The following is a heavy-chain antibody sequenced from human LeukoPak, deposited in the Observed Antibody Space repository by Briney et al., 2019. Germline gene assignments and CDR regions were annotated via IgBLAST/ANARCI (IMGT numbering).Heavy chain of an antibody. V-gene: IGHV3-21*01. D-gene: IGHD3-22*01. CDR2: ISSSSSYI. CDR1: GFTFSSYS. Sequence: GGSLRLSCAASGFTFSSYSMNWVRQAPGKGLEWVSSISSSSSYIYYADSVKGRFTISRDNAKNSLYLRMNSLRAEDTAVYYCARLAGDYYDSSGYYPVDFDYWGQGTLVTVSS. CDR3: ARLAGDYYDSSGYYPVDFDY. J-gene: IGHJ4*02.